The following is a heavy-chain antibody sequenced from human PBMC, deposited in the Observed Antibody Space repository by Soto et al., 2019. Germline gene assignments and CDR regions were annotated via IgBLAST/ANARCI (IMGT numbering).Heavy chain of an antibody. D-gene: IGHD5-12*01. CDR3: ARDVAIYSGYDSPVIY. Sequence: ASVKVSCKASGYTFTSYGISWVRQAPGQGLEWMGWISAYNGITNYAQKLQGRVTMTTDTSTSTAYMELRSLRSDDTAVYYCARDVAIYSGYDSPVIYWGQGTLVTISS. CDR2: ISAYNGIT. J-gene: IGHJ4*02. CDR1: GYTFTSYG. V-gene: IGHV1-18*01.